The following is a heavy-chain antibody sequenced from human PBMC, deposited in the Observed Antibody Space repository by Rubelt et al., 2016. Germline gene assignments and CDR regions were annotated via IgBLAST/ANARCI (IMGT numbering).Heavy chain of an antibody. CDR3: ARGREDIVVVISYNWFDP. J-gene: IGHJ5*02. D-gene: IGHD2-15*01. CDR1: GGSISSSSYY. V-gene: IGHV4-39*07. Sequence: QVQLQESGPGLVKPSETLSLTCTVSGGSISSSSYYWGWIRQPPGKGLEWIGSIYYSGSTYYNPSLKSRFTISVDTSKNQFSLKLSSVTAADTAVYYCARGREDIVVVISYNWFDPWGQGTLVTVSS. CDR2: IYYSGST.